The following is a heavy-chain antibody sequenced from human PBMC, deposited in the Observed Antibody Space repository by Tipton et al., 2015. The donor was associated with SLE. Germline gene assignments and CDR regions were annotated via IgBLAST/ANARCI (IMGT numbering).Heavy chain of an antibody. V-gene: IGHV4-59*08. D-gene: IGHD1/OR15-1a*01. CDR2: IYYTGNT. CDR3: ARHSWEQPFDN. CDR1: GGSISNYY. Sequence: TLSLTCTVSGGSISNYYWNWIRQPPGKGLEWIGHIYYTGNTNYNPSLESRVTISVDTSKNQFSLKLTSVTAADTAVYYCARHSWEQPFDNWGQGTLVIVSS. J-gene: IGHJ4*02.